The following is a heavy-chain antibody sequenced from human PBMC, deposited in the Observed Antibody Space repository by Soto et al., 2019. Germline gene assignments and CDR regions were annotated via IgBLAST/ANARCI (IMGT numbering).Heavy chain of an antibody. D-gene: IGHD6-19*01. CDR2: FDPEDGET. CDR3: AIRGWYPYYYYYYMDV. J-gene: IGHJ6*03. CDR1: GYTLTELS. Sequence: GASVKVSCKVSGYTLTELSMHWVRQAPGKGLEWMGGFDPEDGETIYAQKFQGRVTMTEDTSTDTAYMELSSLRSEDTAVYYCAIRGWYPYYYYYYMDVWGKGTTVTVSS. V-gene: IGHV1-24*01.